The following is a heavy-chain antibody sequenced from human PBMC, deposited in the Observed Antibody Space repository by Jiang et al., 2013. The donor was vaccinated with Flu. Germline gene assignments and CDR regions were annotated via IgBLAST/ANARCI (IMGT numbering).Heavy chain of an antibody. J-gene: IGHJ5*02. CDR2: INPSGGST. D-gene: IGHD6-13*01. CDR3: ARDLEGIAAAGTFWFDP. V-gene: IGHV1-46*01. CDR1: GYTFTSYY. Sequence: SGYTFTSYYMHWVRQAPGQGLEWMGIINPSGGSTSYAQKFQGRVTMTRDTSTSTVYMELSSLRSEDTAVYYCARDLEGIAAAGTFWFDPWGQGTLVTVSS.